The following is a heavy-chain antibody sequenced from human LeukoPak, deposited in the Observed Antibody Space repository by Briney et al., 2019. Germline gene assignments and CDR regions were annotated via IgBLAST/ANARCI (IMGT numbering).Heavy chain of an antibody. CDR1: GGSISSDSYY. V-gene: IGHV4-61*02. D-gene: IGHD3-10*01. CDR2: IFNTGST. Sequence: SETLSLTCTVSGGSISSDSYYWSWIRQPAGKGLEWIGRIFNTGSTNSIPSLKSRVTISLDTSKNQFSLNLSSVTAADTAVYYCARTPLRGATFFTSYPNWFDTWGQGTLVTVSS. CDR3: ARTPLRGATFFTSYPNWFDT. J-gene: IGHJ5*02.